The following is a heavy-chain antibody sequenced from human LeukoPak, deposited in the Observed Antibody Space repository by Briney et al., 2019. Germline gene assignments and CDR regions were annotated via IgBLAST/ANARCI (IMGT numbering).Heavy chain of an antibody. J-gene: IGHJ4*02. V-gene: IGHV1-69*13. CDR1: GGTFSSYA. D-gene: IGHD5-18*01. CDR3: ARVAPPGYSYGFVYYFDY. Sequence: SVKVSCKASGGTFSSYAISWVRQAPGQGLEWMGGIIPIFGTANYAQKFQGRVTITADESTSTAYMELSSLRSEDTAVYYCARVAPPGYSYGFVYYFDYWGQGTLITVSS. CDR2: IIPIFGTA.